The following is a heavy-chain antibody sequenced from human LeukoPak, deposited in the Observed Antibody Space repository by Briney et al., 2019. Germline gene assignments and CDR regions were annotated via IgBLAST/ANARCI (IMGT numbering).Heavy chain of an antibody. CDR1: GYTFTGYY. J-gene: IGHJ4*02. CDR3: AREPPIYCSGGSCYSAGSDY. Sequence: ASVKVSCKSSGYTFTGYYMHWVRQAPGQGLEWMGWINPNSGGTSYAQKFQGRVTMTWDTSISTAYLELSRLRSDDTAVYYCAREPPIYCSGGSCYSAGSDYWGQGTLVTVSS. V-gene: IGHV1-2*02. CDR2: INPNSGGT. D-gene: IGHD2-15*01.